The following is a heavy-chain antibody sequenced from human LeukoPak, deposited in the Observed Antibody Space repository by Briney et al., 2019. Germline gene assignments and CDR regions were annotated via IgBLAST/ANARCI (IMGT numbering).Heavy chain of an antibody. V-gene: IGHV4-30-4*08. CDR3: ARAEADYGGNYFDY. D-gene: IGHD4-23*01. J-gene: IGHJ4*02. CDR2: IYYSGST. CDR1: GGSISSGDYY. Sequence: SETLSLICTVSGGSISSGDYYWSWIRQPPGRGLEWIGYIYYSGSTYYNPSLKSRVTISVDTSKNQFSLKLSSVTAADTAVYYCARAEADYGGNYFDYWGQGTLVTVSS.